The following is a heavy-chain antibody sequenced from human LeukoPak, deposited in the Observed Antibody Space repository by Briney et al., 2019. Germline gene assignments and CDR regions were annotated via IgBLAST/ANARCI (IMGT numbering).Heavy chain of an antibody. J-gene: IGHJ3*02. CDR2: ISSGSSDI. CDR3: ARDGLGYYDTRGAFDI. CDR1: GFSFRSYT. D-gene: IGHD3-22*01. V-gene: IGHV3-21*01. Sequence: GGSLRLSCAASGFSFRSYTMNWVRQAPGKGLEWVSFISSGSSDIYYSDSLDGRFTISRDDAKTSLYLQMNSLRAKDTAVYFCARDGLGYYDTRGAFDIWGQGTMVTVSS.